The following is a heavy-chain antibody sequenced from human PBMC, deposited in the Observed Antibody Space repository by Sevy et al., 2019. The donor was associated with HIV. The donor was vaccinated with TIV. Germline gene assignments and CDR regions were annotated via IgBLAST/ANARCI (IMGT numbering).Heavy chain of an antibody. J-gene: IGHJ4*02. CDR1: GFTFSSYG. V-gene: IGHV3-30*02. Sequence: GGSLRLSCAASGFTFSSYGMHWVRQAPGKGLEWVAFIRYYGSNKYYADSVKGRFTISRDNSKNTLYLQMNSLRAEDTAVYYCAKVADYYYDVYYFDYWGQGTLVTVSS. CDR3: AKVADYYYDVYYFDY. CDR2: IRYYGSNK. D-gene: IGHD1-26*01.